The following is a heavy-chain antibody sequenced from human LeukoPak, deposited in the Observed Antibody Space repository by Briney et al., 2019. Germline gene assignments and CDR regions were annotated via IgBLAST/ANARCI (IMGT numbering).Heavy chain of an antibody. CDR3: AKSLQFLEWFRDAFDI. CDR1: GFTFSTYA. CDR2: ISSTSNYI. D-gene: IGHD3-3*01. V-gene: IGHV3-21*01. J-gene: IGHJ3*02. Sequence: GGSLRLSCAASGFTFSTYAISWVRQAPGKGLEWVSCISSTSNYIFYADSVRSRFTISRDNAKNSLYLQMDSLRAEDTAVYYCAKSLQFLEWFRDAFDIWGQGTMVTVSS.